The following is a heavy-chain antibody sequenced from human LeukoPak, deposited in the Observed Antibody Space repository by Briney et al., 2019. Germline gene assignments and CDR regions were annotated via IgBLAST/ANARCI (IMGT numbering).Heavy chain of an antibody. CDR3: ARIPPAYYDILTGIYYYYGMDV. CDR2: ISSSSSYI. Sequence: PGGSLRLSCAASGFTFSSYSMNWVRQAPGKGLEWVSSISSSSSYIYYADSVKGRFTISRDNAKNSLYLQMSSLRAEDTAVYYCARIPPAYYDILTGIYYYYGMDVWGQGTTVTVSS. D-gene: IGHD3-9*01. V-gene: IGHV3-21*01. CDR1: GFTFSSYS. J-gene: IGHJ6*02.